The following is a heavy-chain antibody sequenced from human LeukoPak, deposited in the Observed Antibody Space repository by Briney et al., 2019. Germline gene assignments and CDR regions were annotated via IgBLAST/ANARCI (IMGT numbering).Heavy chain of an antibody. CDR2: ISSSSYI. Sequence: GGSLRLSCAASGFTFSSYSMNWVRQAPGKGLEWVSSISSSSYIYYADSVKGRFTISRDNAKNSLYLQMNSLRAEDTAVYYCARDSRYCSSTSCYPDYWGQGTLVTVSS. J-gene: IGHJ4*02. CDR3: ARDSRYCSSTSCYPDY. V-gene: IGHV3-21*01. D-gene: IGHD2-2*01. CDR1: GFTFSSYS.